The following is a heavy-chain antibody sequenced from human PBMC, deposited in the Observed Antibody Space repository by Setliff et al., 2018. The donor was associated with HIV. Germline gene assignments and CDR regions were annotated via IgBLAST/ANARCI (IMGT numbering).Heavy chain of an antibody. J-gene: IGHJ4*02. CDR3: ALDPGYRRDY. CDR2: LRPSGNT. D-gene: IGHD5-12*01. Sequence: SETLSLTCTVSGGPFSGSSYYWGWIRQPPGKGLEWIGSLRPSGNTYYNPSLKSRVTISVDTSKNQFSLNLSSVTAADTAVYYCALDPGYRRDYWGQGTLVTVSS. CDR1: GGPFSGSSYY. V-gene: IGHV4-39*01.